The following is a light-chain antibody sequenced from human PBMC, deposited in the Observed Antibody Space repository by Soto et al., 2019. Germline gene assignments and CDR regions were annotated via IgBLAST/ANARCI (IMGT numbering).Light chain of an antibody. CDR2: DVS. CDR1: SSDVGSYNY. V-gene: IGLV2-14*01. J-gene: IGLJ1*01. Sequence: QSVFTAPASVSGSPGQSITISCTGTSSDVGSYNYVSWYQQHPGKAPKLMIYDVSNRPSEVSNRFSGSKSGNTASLTISGLQAEHEADYYCSSYTSSSTPYVFGAGTKVTVL. CDR3: SSYTSSSTPYV.